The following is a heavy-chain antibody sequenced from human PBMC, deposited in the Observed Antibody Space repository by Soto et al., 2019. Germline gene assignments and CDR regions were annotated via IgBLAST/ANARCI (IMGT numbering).Heavy chain of an antibody. V-gene: IGHV4-59*12. CDR2: IYYSGST. CDR3: ARGGSGAFDI. D-gene: IGHD3-10*01. CDR1: GGSITNYY. Sequence: SETLSLTCTVSGGSITNYYWSWIRQPPGKRLEWVGQIYYSGSTNYTPSLKSRVTISVDMSKNQFSLKFSSVTAADTAVYYCARGGSGAFDIWGQGTMVT. J-gene: IGHJ3*02.